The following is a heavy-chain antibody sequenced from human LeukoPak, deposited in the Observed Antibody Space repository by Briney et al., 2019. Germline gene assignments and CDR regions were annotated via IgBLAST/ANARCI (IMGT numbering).Heavy chain of an antibody. CDR2: INPSGGST. V-gene: IGHV1-46*01. CDR1: GYTFTSYY. J-gene: IGHJ3*02. Sequence: GASVKVSCKASGYTFTSYYMHWVRQAPGQGLEWMGMINPSGGSTSYAQKFQGRVTMTRDMSTSTVYMELSSLRSEDTAVYYCARATTNHDAFDIWGQGTMVTVSS. D-gene: IGHD4-17*01. CDR3: ARATTNHDAFDI.